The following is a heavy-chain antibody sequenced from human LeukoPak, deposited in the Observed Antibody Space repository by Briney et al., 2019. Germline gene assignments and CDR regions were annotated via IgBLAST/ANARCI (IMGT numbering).Heavy chain of an antibody. CDR3: AKDLGSRPRYWFFDL. Sequence: GGSLRLSCAASGFTFSSSGMHWVRQAPGKGLEWVAVISFDGTNKKVADSVEGRFTVSRDNSKNTLYLQMNNLRVEDSSVYYCAKDLGSRPRYWFFDLWGRGTLVTVSS. CDR1: GFTFSSSG. CDR2: ISFDGTNK. D-gene: IGHD3-10*01. J-gene: IGHJ2*01. V-gene: IGHV3-30*18.